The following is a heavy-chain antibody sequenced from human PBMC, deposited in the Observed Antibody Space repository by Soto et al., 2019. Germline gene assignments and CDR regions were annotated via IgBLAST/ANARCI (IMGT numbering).Heavy chain of an antibody. CDR2: IYHSGST. J-gene: IGHJ4*02. Sequence: QVQLQESGPGLVKPSGTLSLTCAVSGGSISSSNWWSWVRQPPGKGLEWIGEIYHSGSTNYNPSLKRRVTISLDRSKTPFSLKLSSVAAADTAVYYCARVGEGGPLDYWGQGTLVTVSS. CDR1: GGSISSSNW. D-gene: IGHD3-10*01. V-gene: IGHV4-4*02. CDR3: ARVGEGGPLDY.